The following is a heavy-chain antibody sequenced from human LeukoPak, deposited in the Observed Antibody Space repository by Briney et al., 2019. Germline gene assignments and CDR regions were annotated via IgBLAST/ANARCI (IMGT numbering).Heavy chain of an antibody. CDR2: ISAYNGNT. J-gene: IGHJ6*02. V-gene: IGHV1-18*01. CDR1: GYTFTSYG. Sequence: ASVKVSCKASGYTFTSYGISRVRQAPGQGLEWMGWISAYNGNTNYAQKLQGRVTMTTDTSTSTAYMELRSLRSDDTAVYYCARVPYYYYYGMDVWGQGTTVTVSS. CDR3: ARVPYYYYYGMDV.